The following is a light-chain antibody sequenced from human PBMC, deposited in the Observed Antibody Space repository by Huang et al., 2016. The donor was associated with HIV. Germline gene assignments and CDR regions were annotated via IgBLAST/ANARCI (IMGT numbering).Light chain of an antibody. J-gene: IGKJ1*01. CDR2: GAS. CDR1: RNGSSN. CDR3: QQYDKWPRT. V-gene: IGKV3-15*01. Sequence: EILTTQSPATLSVSPGQGAALSCRASRNGSSNLAWYQQKPGQSPRLLIYGASTRATGIPARFTGSGSGTEFTLTINSLQSEDFAIYYCQQYDKWPRTFGQGTKVEI.